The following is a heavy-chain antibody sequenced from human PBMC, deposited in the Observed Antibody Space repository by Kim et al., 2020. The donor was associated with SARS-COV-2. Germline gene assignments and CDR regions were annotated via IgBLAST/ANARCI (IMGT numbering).Heavy chain of an antibody. CDR3: ATEKSGYAFDY. V-gene: IGHV3-33*01. D-gene: IGHD3-3*01. CDR1: GLTFGDSG. J-gene: IGHJ4*02. CDR2: IWFDGTND. Sequence: GGSLRLSCAASGLTFGDSGMHWVRQAPGKGLEWVAVIWFDGTNDCYADSVKGRFTISRDDSINTLYLQMNSLRAEDTALYFCATEKSGYAFDYWGQGTLV.